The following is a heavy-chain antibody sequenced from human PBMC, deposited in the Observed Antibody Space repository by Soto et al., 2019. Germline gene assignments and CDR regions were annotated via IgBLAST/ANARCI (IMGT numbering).Heavy chain of an antibody. Sequence: PSETLSPTCAVSGGSISSSNWWSWVRQPPGKGLEWIGEIYHSGSTNYNPSLKSRVTISVDKSKNQFSLKLSSVTAADTAVYYCASRIRHHYYYGMDVWGQGTTVTVSS. V-gene: IGHV4-4*02. CDR3: ASRIRHHYYYGMDV. CDR1: GGSISSSNW. CDR2: IYHSGST. J-gene: IGHJ6*02. D-gene: IGHD3-16*01.